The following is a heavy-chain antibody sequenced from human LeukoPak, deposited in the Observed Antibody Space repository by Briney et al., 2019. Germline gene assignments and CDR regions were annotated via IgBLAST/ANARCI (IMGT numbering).Heavy chain of an antibody. V-gene: IGHV3-30-3*01. CDR1: GFTFSSYA. CDR3: ARGPGSMDV. Sequence: PGGSLRLSCAASGFTFSSYAIHWVRQAPGKGLEWVAVIAIDGINKYYADSVKGRVTLSRDNAKDSLYLQMNSLRAEDTAVYYCARGPGSMDVWGQGTTVTVSS. J-gene: IGHJ6*02. CDR2: IAIDGINK.